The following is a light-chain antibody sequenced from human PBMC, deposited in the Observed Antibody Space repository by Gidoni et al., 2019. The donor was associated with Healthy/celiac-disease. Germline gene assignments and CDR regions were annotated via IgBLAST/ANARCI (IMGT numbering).Light chain of an antibody. Sequence: EIVLTQSPATLSLSPGERATLSCRASQSVSSYLAWYQQKPGQAPRLLIYDASNRATGIPARFSSSGSGTDVTLTISSLEPEEFAVYYCQQRSNWPPLTFGGGTKVEIK. CDR2: DAS. J-gene: IGKJ4*01. CDR1: QSVSSY. V-gene: IGKV3-11*01. CDR3: QQRSNWPPLT.